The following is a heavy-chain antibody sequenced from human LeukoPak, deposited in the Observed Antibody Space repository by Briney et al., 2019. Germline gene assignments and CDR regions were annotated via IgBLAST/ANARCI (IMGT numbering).Heavy chain of an antibody. V-gene: IGHV4-39*01. J-gene: IGHJ4*02. Sequence: SETLSLTCTVSGGSISSSSYYWGWIRQPPGKGLEWIGSIYYSGSTYYNPSLKSRVTISVDTSRNQFSLKLSSVTAADTAVYYCASLAVAGTRYFDYWGQGTLVTVSS. D-gene: IGHD6-19*01. CDR3: ASLAVAGTRYFDY. CDR1: GGSISSSSYY. CDR2: IYYSGST.